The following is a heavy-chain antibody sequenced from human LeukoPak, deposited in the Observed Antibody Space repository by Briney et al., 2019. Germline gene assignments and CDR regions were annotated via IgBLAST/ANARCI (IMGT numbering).Heavy chain of an antibody. Sequence: ASVKVSCKASGYTFTDYYIHWVRQAPGQGLEWMGWISAYNGNTNYAQKLQGRVTMTTDTSTSTAYMELRSLRSDDTAVYYCARESHYYDSSGYHRATDYWGQGTLVTVSS. V-gene: IGHV1-18*04. CDR2: ISAYNGNT. CDR3: ARESHYYDSSGYHRATDY. J-gene: IGHJ4*02. CDR1: GYTFTDYY. D-gene: IGHD3-22*01.